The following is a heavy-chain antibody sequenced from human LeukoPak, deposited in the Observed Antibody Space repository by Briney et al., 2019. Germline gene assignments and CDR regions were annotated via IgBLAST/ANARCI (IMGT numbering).Heavy chain of an antibody. Sequence: RGGSLRLSCAASGFTLITNDMTWVRQTPGKGLEWVSVLYSDGNTKYADSVQGRFTISRDNSKNTLYLEMNSLSPDDTAVYYCARGVEPLAANTLAYWGQGTLVTVSS. J-gene: IGHJ4*02. CDR2: LYSDGNT. V-gene: IGHV3-53*01. D-gene: IGHD1-14*01. CDR1: GFTLITND. CDR3: ARGVEPLAANTLAY.